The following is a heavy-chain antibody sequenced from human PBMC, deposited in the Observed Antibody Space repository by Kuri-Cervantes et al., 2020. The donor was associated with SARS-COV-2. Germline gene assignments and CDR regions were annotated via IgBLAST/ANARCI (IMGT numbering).Heavy chain of an antibody. CDR2: IRSKANSYAT. D-gene: IGHD5-18*01. V-gene: IGHV3-73*01. CDR3: TSLSIQLWQTKGSGFDY. CDR1: GFTFSGSA. Sequence: GESLKISCAASGFTFSGSAMHWVRQASGKGLEWVGRIRSKANSYATAYAASVEGRITISRDDSKNTAYLQMNSRKTEDTAVYYCTSLSIQLWQTKGSGFDYWGQGTLVTVSS. J-gene: IGHJ4*02.